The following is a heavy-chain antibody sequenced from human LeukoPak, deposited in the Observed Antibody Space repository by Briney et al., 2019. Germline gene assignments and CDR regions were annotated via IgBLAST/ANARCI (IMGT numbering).Heavy chain of an antibody. CDR1: GYRFTTYW. D-gene: IGHD6-13*01. CDR3: ASADLAAAGFFDY. Sequence: GESLKISCQGSGYRFTTYWIGWVRQMPGKGLEWMGIIYPGDSNTRYSPSFQGQVTISADKSISTAYLQWSSLKASDTAIYYCASADLAAAGFFDYWGQGTLVTVSS. V-gene: IGHV5-51*01. J-gene: IGHJ4*02. CDR2: IYPGDSNT.